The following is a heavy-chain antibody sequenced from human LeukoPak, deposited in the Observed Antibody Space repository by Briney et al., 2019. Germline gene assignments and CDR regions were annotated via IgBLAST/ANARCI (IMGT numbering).Heavy chain of an antibody. D-gene: IGHD6-19*01. CDR1: GGSVSSGSYY. Sequence: SETLSLTCSVSGGSVSSGSYYWSWIRQPPEKGLDWIGYIYYSGSTSYNPSLKSRVTISVDTSKNQFSLKLSSVTAADTAVYYCARATPSRSGLNYWGQGTLVTVSS. V-gene: IGHV4-61*01. CDR3: ARATPSRSGLNY. J-gene: IGHJ4*02. CDR2: IYYSGST.